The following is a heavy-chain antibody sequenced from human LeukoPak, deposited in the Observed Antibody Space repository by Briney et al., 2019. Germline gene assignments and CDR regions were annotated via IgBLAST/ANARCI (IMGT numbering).Heavy chain of an antibody. CDR3: ARVGIMITFGGVIVTSIPALDFDY. CDR2: ISAYNGNT. D-gene: IGHD3-16*02. V-gene: IGHV1-18*01. Sequence: ASVKVSCKASGYTFTSYGISWVRQAPGQGLEWMGWISAYNGNTNYAQKLQGRVTMTTDTSTSTAYMELRSLRSDDTAVYYCARVGIMITFGGVIVTSIPALDFDYWGQGTLVTVSS. CDR1: GYTFTSYG. J-gene: IGHJ4*02.